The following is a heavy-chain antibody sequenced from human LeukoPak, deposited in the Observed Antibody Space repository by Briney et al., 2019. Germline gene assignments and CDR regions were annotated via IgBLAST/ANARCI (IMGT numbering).Heavy chain of an antibody. Sequence: SVKVSCKASGGTFSSYAISWVRQAPGQGLEWMGGIIPIFGTANYAQKFQGRVTITADESTSTAYMELSSLRSEDTAVYYCAREDSSGYDGWFDPWGQGTLVAVSS. V-gene: IGHV1-69*13. D-gene: IGHD3-22*01. CDR2: IIPIFGTA. CDR1: GGTFSSYA. CDR3: AREDSSGYDGWFDP. J-gene: IGHJ5*02.